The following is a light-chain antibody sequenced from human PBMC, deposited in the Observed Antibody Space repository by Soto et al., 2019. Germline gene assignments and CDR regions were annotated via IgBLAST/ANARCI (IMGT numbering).Light chain of an antibody. CDR1: SSDVGGYKY. J-gene: IGLJ1*01. Sequence: QPASVSGSPGQSITISCTGTSSDVGGYKYVSWYQQHPGKAPKLMIYEVSNRPSGVSNRFSGSKSGNTASLTISGLHAEDEADYYCSSYTSSSPCVFGTGTKLTVL. CDR3: SSYTSSSPCV. CDR2: EVS. V-gene: IGLV2-14*01.